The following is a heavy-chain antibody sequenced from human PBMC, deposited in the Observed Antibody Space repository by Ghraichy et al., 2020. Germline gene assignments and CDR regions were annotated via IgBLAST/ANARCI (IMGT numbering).Heavy chain of an antibody. D-gene: IGHD6-13*01. CDR3: ARGTGYSSSWFHFYPFDY. Sequence: GGSLRLSCAASGFTFSSYSMNWVRQAPGKGLEWVSYISSSSSTIYYADSVKGRFTISRDNAKNSLYLQMNSLRAEDTAVYYCARGTGYSSSWFHFYPFDYWGQGTLVTVSS. CDR2: ISSSSSTI. J-gene: IGHJ4*02. CDR1: GFTFSSYS. V-gene: IGHV3-48*01.